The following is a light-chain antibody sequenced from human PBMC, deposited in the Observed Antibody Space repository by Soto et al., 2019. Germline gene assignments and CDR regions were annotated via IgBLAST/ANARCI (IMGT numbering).Light chain of an antibody. Sequence: DIQMTQSPSFVSASVGVRVTITCRASQGISRWLAWYQQRPGKAPELLIYGASSLQSGVPSRFSGSGSGTDFTLTINTQQPEDFATYYCQQANSFPLTVGQGTRLEIK. J-gene: IGKJ5*01. CDR1: QGISRW. CDR3: QQANSFPLT. V-gene: IGKV1-12*01. CDR2: GAS.